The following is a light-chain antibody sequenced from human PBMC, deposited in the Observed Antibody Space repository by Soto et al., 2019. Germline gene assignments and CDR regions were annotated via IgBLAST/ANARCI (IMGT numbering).Light chain of an antibody. CDR3: QQYNNWPPWT. CDR2: HAS. Sequence: MTQSPSTLSASVGDRVTITCRASQSVNKWLAWYQQKPGQAPRLLIYHASARATGIPARFSGSGSGTEFTLTISGLQSEDFAVYYCQQYNNWPPWTFGQGTKVDIK. V-gene: IGKV3-15*01. J-gene: IGKJ1*01. CDR1: QSVNKW.